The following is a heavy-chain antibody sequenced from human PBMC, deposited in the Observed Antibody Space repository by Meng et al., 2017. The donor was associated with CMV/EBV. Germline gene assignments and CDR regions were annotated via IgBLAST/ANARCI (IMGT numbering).Heavy chain of an antibody. D-gene: IGHD3-10*01. Sequence: ASVKVSCKASGYTFTGYYMHWVRQAPGQGLEWMGWINPNSGGTNYAQKSQGRVTMTRDTSISTAYMELSRLRSDDTAVYYCARDGELLLWCGELSKWFDPWGQGTLVTVSS. J-gene: IGHJ5*02. CDR1: GYTFTGYY. CDR3: ARDGELLLWCGELSKWFDP. CDR2: INPNSGGT. V-gene: IGHV1-2*02.